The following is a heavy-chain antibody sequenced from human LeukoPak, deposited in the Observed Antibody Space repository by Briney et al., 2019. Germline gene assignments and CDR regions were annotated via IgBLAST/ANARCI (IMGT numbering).Heavy chain of an antibody. CDR3: ARQGGSGSYYNSIYYYYYYMDV. J-gene: IGHJ6*03. CDR1: GGSINNSF. Sequence: SETLSLTCTVSGGSINNSFWSWIRQPPGKGLEWIGFIYTSGSAKYNPSLKSRVTMSVDTSKNQFSLKLRSVTAADTALYYCARQGGSGSYYNSIYYYYYYMDVWGKGTTVTVSS. D-gene: IGHD3-10*01. CDR2: IYTSGSA. V-gene: IGHV4-4*09.